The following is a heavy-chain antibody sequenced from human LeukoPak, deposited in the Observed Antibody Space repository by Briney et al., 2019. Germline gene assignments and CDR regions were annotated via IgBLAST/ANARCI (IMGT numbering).Heavy chain of an antibody. D-gene: IGHD2-2*01. J-gene: IGHJ5*02. CDR1: DYSINSGYY. CDR3: ARDLAVGCSSTSCYDVWFDP. V-gene: IGHV4-38-2*02. Sequence: PSETLSLTCAVSDYSINSGYYWGWIRQPPGKGLEYIGSIYHSGSTYYNPSLKIRVTISVDTSKNQFSLKLSSVAAADTAVYYCARDLAVGCSSTSCYDVWFDPWGQGTLVTVSS. CDR2: IYHSGST.